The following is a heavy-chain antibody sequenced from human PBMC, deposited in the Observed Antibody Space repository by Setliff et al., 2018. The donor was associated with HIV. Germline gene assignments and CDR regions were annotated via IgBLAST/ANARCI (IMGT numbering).Heavy chain of an antibody. V-gene: IGHV3-30*02. CDR3: AKDGDYSNWDYDAFDI. CDR2: INYDESYE. CDR1: GFTFSAHG. J-gene: IGHJ3*02. Sequence: LRLSCAASGFTFSAHGMHWVRQAPGKGLEWVAFINYDESYEYYADSVKGRVTISRDNSKNTVDLQMNSLRAEDTAVYYCAKDGDYSNWDYDAFDIWGQGTMVTVSS. D-gene: IGHD1-7*01.